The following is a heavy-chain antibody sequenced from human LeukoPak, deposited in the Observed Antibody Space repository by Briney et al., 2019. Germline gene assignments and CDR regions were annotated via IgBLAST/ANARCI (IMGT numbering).Heavy chain of an antibody. D-gene: IGHD3-16*02. V-gene: IGHV4-4*08. CDR2: IHSTGTT. Sequence: PSETLSLTCFVSGASISRHYWTWMRHTPGQGFHWIGYIHSTGTTNYNPSLKSRVTMSLDTSKNQFSLRLNSVAAADTAVYYCARSEYVWGGYRLDFWGQGALVTVSS. CDR1: GASISRHY. CDR3: ARSEYVWGGYRLDF. J-gene: IGHJ4*02.